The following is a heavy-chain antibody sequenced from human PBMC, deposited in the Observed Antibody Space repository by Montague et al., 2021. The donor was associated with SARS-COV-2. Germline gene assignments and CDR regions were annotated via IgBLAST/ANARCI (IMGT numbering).Heavy chain of an antibody. V-gene: IGHV3-7*01. J-gene: IGHJ4*02. Sequence: SLRLSCAASGIIFTNSWMSWVRQAPGKGLEWVANIKPDGTDKYYVDSVKGRFTISRDNAKKSLYLQMNNLTAEDTAVYYCATDSFSGYFDWGQGTLVTVSS. CDR3: ATDSFSGYFD. CDR1: GIIFTNSW. CDR2: IKPDGTDK. D-gene: IGHD3-22*01.